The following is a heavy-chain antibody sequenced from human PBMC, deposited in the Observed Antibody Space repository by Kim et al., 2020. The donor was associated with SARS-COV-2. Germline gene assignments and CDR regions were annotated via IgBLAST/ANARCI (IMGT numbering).Heavy chain of an antibody. J-gene: IGHJ4*02. CDR3: ARGPVITY. V-gene: IGHV3-23*01. D-gene: IGHD3-16*01. Sequence: GGSLRLSCAASGFTFSSYAMSWVRQAPGKGLEWVSGIGEGVGGTSYADSLKGRFTISRDESKNTLYLQMNSLRAEDTAVYYCARGPVITYWGQGALGTVS. CDR2: IGEGVGGT. CDR1: GFTFSSYA.